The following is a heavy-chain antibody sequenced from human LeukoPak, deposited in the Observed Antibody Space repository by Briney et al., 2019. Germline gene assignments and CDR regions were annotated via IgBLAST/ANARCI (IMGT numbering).Heavy chain of an antibody. J-gene: IGHJ4*02. Sequence: SVKVSCKASGGTFSSYTISWVRQAPGQGLEWMRRIIPILGEPDYAQKFQGRVTITADMSTSTAYMELSSLRSEDTAVYYCARKGGLGTYGIFDYWGQGTLVTVSS. CDR2: IIPILGEP. CDR1: GGTFSSYT. V-gene: IGHV1-69*02. D-gene: IGHD3-10*01. CDR3: ARKGGLGTYGIFDY.